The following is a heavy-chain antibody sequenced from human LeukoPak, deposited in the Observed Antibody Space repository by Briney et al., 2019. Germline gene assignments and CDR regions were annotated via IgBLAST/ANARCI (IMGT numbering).Heavy chain of an antibody. D-gene: IGHD3-3*01. V-gene: IGHV4-59*01. J-gene: IGHJ5*02. Sequence: PSETLSLTCTVSGGSISSYYWSWIRQPPGKGLEWIGYIYYSGSTNYNPSLKSRVTISVDTSKNQFSLKLSSVTAADTAVYYCARVSDFWSGNNWFDPWGQGTLVTVSS. CDR1: GGSISSYY. CDR3: ARVSDFWSGNNWFDP. CDR2: IYYSGST.